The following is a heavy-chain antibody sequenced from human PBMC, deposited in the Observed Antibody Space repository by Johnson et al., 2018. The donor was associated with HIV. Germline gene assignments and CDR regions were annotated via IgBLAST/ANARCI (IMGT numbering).Heavy chain of an antibody. Sequence: EVQLVESGGGLVQPGGSLRLSCAASGFTVSNNYMNWVRQAPGKGLEWVSLIYRDNSTYYADSVKGRFTISRDNSKNTLSLQMHSLRAEDTAVYYCARERARQELGLDGAFDIWGQGTMVTVSS. V-gene: IGHV3-66*01. CDR2: IYRDNST. J-gene: IGHJ3*02. CDR1: GFTVSNNY. CDR3: ARERARQELGLDGAFDI. D-gene: IGHD6-13*01.